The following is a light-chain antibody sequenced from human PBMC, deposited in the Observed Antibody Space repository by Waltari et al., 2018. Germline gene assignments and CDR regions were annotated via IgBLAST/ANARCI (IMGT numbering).Light chain of an antibody. V-gene: IGKV1-8*01. Sequence: IRITQSPSSLSASTGDRVTITCRASQGISTYLAWYQQKPGKAPKVLIYAASTLQSGVPSRFSGSGSGTDFTLTISCLQSEDFAIYYCQQYYSNPATFGQGTKVEIK. CDR2: AAS. CDR1: QGISTY. CDR3: QQYYSNPAT. J-gene: IGKJ1*01.